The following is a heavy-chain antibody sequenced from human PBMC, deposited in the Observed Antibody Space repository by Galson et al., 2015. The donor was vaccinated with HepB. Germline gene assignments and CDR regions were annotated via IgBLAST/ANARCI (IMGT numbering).Heavy chain of an antibody. CDR1: GFTVSSYG. Sequence: SLRLSCAASGFTVSSYGMHWVRQVPGKGLVWVSHINSDGRSTRYADSVKGRFTISRDNAKNTVYLQMNSLRAEDTAVYYCARDGTAWFGEPTRAFDIWGQGTMVTVSS. V-gene: IGHV3-74*01. CDR2: INSDGRST. J-gene: IGHJ3*02. CDR3: ARDGTAWFGEPTRAFDI. D-gene: IGHD3-10*01.